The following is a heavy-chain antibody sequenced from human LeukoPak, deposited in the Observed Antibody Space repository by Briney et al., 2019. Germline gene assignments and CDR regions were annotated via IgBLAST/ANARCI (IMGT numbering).Heavy chain of an antibody. J-gene: IGHJ4*02. D-gene: IGHD3-10*01. V-gene: IGHV3-11*01. CDR1: GFTFSDYY. Sequence: PGGSLRLSCAASGFTFSDYYMSWIRQAPGKGLEWVSYISSSGSTIYYADSVKGRFTISRDNAKNSLYLQMNSLRAEDTAVYYCAKGGEYYGSGSYYRPPFDYWGQGTLVTVSS. CDR3: AKGGEYYGSGSYYRPPFDY. CDR2: ISSSGSTI.